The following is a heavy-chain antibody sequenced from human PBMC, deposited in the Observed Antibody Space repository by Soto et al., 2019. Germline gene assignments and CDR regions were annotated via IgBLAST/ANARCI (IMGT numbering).Heavy chain of an antibody. CDR2: ISGSGGST. V-gene: IGHV3-23*01. CDR3: AKDYYGSGSLVERERNWFDP. D-gene: IGHD3-10*01. Sequence: PGGSLRLSCAASGFTFSSYAMSWVRQAPGKGLGWVSAISGSGGSTYYADSVKGRFTISRDNSKNTLYLQMNSLRAEDTAVYYCAKDYYGSGSLVERERNWFDPWGQGTLVTVSS. J-gene: IGHJ5*02. CDR1: GFTFSSYA.